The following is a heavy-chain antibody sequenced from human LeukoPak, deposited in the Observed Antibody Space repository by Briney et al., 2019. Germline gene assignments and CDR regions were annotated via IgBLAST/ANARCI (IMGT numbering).Heavy chain of an antibody. V-gene: IGHV4-59*01. CDR2: IYYSGST. D-gene: IGHD3-22*01. CDR3: ARGLTTYYDRSGDDY. Sequence: PSETLSLTCTVSGGSISSYYWSWIRQPPGKGLGWIGYIYYSGSTNYNPSLKSRVTISVDTSKNQFSLKLSSVTAADTAVYYCARGLTTYYDRSGDDYWGQGTLVTVSS. CDR1: GGSISSYY. J-gene: IGHJ4*02.